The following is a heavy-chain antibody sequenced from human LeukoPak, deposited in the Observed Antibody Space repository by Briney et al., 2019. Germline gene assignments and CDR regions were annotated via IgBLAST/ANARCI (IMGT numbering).Heavy chain of an antibody. D-gene: IGHD1-26*01. J-gene: IGHJ3*02. V-gene: IGHV3-21*01. CDR3: ARDQGSGSYNDYAFDI. CDR2: IFRSGSSI. CDR1: GFTFNTYS. Sequence: GGSLRLSCAASGFTFNTYSMNWVCQAPGKGLEWVSFIFRSGSSIYYADSVKGRFTISRDNAKNSLYLQMNSLRAEDTAVYYCARDQGSGSYNDYAFDIWGQGTMVTVSS.